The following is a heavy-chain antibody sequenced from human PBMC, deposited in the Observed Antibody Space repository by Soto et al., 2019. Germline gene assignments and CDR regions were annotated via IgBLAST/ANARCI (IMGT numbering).Heavy chain of an antibody. CDR3: ATLPPRIQLAVLPIPP. CDR1: GGSISSTNW. CDR2: MYHSGST. Sequence: QVQLRESGPGLVKPSGTLSLNCAVSGGSISSTNWWTWVRQSPGKGLEWIGEMYHSGSTTYNPSLRGRVTMSVXXXNXXFSLQLRHVPAADTAVYYCATLPPRIQLAVLPIPPWGRGTLVTVSA. D-gene: IGHD1-1*01. V-gene: IGHV4-4*02. J-gene: IGHJ5*02.